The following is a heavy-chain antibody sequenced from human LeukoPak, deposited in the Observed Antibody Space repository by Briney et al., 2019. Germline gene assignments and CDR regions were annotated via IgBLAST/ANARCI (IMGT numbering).Heavy chain of an antibody. Sequence: PGGSLRLSCAASGFTFSSYAMTWVRQAPGKGLEWVSGISGSGTNTYYADSVKGRFTISRDNSKNTLYLQMNSLRAEDTAVYYCAGDRGYGFDIWGQGTMVTVSS. CDR2: ISGSGTNT. CDR1: GFTFSSYA. V-gene: IGHV3-23*01. J-gene: IGHJ3*02. D-gene: IGHD3-16*01. CDR3: AGDRGYGFDI.